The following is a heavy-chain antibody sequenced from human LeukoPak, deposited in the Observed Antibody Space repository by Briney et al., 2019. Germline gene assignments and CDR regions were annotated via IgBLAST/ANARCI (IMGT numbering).Heavy chain of an antibody. D-gene: IGHD3-9*01. V-gene: IGHV4-38-2*01. Sequence: KPLETLSLTCAVSGYSISSGYYWGWIRQPPGKGLEWIGSISHSGSTYYNPSLTSRVTISVDTSKNQFSLKLSSVTASDTAVYYCARRYFPRYFDYWGQGTLVTVSS. CDR2: ISHSGST. CDR1: GYSISSGYY. CDR3: ARRYFPRYFDY. J-gene: IGHJ4*02.